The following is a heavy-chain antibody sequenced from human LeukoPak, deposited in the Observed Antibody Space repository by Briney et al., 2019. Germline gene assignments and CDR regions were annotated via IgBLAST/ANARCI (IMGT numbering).Heavy chain of an antibody. V-gene: IGHV4-39*07. J-gene: IGHJ4*02. CDR1: GGSISSSSYY. D-gene: IGHD6-13*01. CDR2: IYYSGST. CDR3: ARARIAAAGYYFDY. Sequence: SETLSLTCTVSGGSISSSSYYWGWIRQPPGKGLEWIGSIYYSGSTYYNPSLKSRVTISVDTSKNQFSLKLSSVTAADTAVYYCARARIAAAGYYFDYWGQGTLVTVSS.